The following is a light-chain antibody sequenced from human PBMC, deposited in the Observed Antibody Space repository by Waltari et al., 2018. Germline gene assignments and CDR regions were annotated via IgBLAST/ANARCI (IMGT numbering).Light chain of an antibody. J-gene: IGKJ1*01. CDR3: QQYYISPPT. CDR1: QSVLYSSNYKNF. Sequence: DIVMTQSPDSLTVSLGERATFNCKSIQSVLYSSNYKNFLAWYQQKPGQPPKLLIYWASTRESGVPDRFSGSGSATDFTLTISSLQAEDVAVYYCQQYYISPPTFGQGTKVEIK. V-gene: IGKV4-1*01. CDR2: WAS.